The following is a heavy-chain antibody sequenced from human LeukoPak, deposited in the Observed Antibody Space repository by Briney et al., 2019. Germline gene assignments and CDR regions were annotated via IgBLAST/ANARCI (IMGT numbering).Heavy chain of an antibody. CDR2: VYYSGST. V-gene: IGHV4-39*07. Sequence: PSETLSLTCTVSGGSISSANYYWAWIRQPPGKGLEWIGDVYYSGSTNYNPSLKSRVTMSVDTSKNQFSLKLSSVTAADTAVYYCARDMYYYDSSGYYWFDPWGQGTLVTVSS. CDR1: GGSISSANYY. J-gene: IGHJ5*02. CDR3: ARDMYYYDSSGYYWFDP. D-gene: IGHD3-22*01.